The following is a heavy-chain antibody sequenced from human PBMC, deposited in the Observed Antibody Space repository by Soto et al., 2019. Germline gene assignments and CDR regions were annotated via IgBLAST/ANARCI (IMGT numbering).Heavy chain of an antibody. V-gene: IGHV3-30-3*01. CDR3: ARRGYSSGWYVGSAFDI. CDR1: GFTFSSYA. CDR2: ISYDGSNK. D-gene: IGHD6-19*01. J-gene: IGHJ3*02. Sequence: QVQLVESGGGVVQPGRSLRLSCAASGFTFSSYAMHWVRQAPGKGLEWVAVISYDGSNKYYADSVKGRFTISRDNSKNTLDLQMNSLRAEDTAVYYCARRGYSSGWYVGSAFDIWGQGTMVTVSS.